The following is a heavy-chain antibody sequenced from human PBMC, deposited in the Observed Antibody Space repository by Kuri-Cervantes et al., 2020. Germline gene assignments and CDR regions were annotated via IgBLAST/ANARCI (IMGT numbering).Heavy chain of an antibody. V-gene: IGHV4-34*01. CDR3: ARGSCSGNSCYIHYYYMDV. D-gene: IGHD2-15*01. CDR1: GGSFSGYY. Sequence: GSLRLSCAVYGGSFSGYYWSWIRQPPGKGLEWIGEINHSGSTNYNPSLKSRVTISVDTSKNQFSLQLNSVTPEDTAVYYCARGSCSGNSCYIHYYYMDVWGKWTTVTVSS. CDR2: INHSGST. J-gene: IGHJ6*03.